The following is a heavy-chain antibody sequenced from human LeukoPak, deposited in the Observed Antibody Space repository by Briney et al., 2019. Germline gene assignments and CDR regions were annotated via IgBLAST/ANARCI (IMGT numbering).Heavy chain of an antibody. Sequence: ASVKVSCKASGYTFTSYGISWVRQAPGQGLEWMGWISAYNGNTYYAQRLQGRVTMTTDTSTSTAYMDLSSLRSEDTAVYYCARDWGIVVVTATPGWFDPWGQGTLVTVSS. J-gene: IGHJ5*02. CDR2: ISAYNGNT. V-gene: IGHV1-18*01. CDR1: GYTFTSYG. CDR3: ARDWGIVVVTATPGWFDP. D-gene: IGHD2-21*02.